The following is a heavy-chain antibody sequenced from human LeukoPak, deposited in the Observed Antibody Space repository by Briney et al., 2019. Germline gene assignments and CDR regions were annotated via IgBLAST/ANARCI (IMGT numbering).Heavy chain of an antibody. J-gene: IGHJ6*02. V-gene: IGHV4-4*09. D-gene: IGHD3-10*01. CDR3: ARHGPSRDPITMVRGVIIHYGMDV. Sequence: SETLSLTCAVSGVSISPYYWAWIRQPPGKGLEWIGYIHTSGSNNQYPSLKSRVTTSVDKSKNHFSLRLTSVTAADTAVYYCARHGPSRDPITMVRGVIIHYGMDVWGQGTTVTVSS. CDR1: GVSISPYY. CDR2: IHTSGSN.